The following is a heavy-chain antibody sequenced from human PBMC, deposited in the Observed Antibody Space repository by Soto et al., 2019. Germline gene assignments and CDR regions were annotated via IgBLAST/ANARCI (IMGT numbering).Heavy chain of an antibody. CDR3: ARGEAAADLYYYYYGMDV. CDR1: GYTFTSYY. Sequence: ASVKVSCKXSGYTFTSYYMHWVRQAPGQGLEWMGIINPSGGSTGYAQKFQGRVTMTRDTSTSTVYMELSSLRSEDTAVYYCARGEAAADLYYYYYGMDVWGQGTTVTVSS. V-gene: IGHV1-46*01. D-gene: IGHD6-13*01. CDR2: INPSGGST. J-gene: IGHJ6*02.